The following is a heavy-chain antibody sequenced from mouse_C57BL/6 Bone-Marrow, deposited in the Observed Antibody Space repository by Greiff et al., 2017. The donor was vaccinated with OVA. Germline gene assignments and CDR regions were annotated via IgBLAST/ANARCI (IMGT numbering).Heavy chain of an antibody. CDR2: ISSGGDYI. D-gene: IGHD1-1*01. CDR1: GFTFSSYA. CDR3: TRGYYWFAY. V-gene: IGHV5S21*01. Sequence: EVMLVESGAGLVKPGGSLKLSCEASGFTFSSYAMSWVRQTPEKRLEWVAYISSGGDYIYYADTVKGRFTISRDNARNTLYLQMSSLKSEDTAMYYCTRGYYWFAYWGQGTLVTVSA. J-gene: IGHJ3*01.